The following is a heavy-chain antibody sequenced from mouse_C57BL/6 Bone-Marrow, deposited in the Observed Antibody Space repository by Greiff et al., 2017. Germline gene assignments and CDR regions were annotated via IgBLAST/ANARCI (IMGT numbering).Heavy chain of an antibody. D-gene: IGHD1-1*01. CDR2: IYPGDGDT. CDR3: ARFPFIY. Sequence: VQLQQSGPELVKPGASVKISCKASGYAFSSSWMNWVKQRPGKGLEWIGRIYPGDGDTNYNGKFKGKATLTADKSSSTAYMQLSSLTSEDSAVYFCARFPFIYWGQGTTLTVSS. J-gene: IGHJ2*01. V-gene: IGHV1-82*01. CDR1: GYAFSSSW.